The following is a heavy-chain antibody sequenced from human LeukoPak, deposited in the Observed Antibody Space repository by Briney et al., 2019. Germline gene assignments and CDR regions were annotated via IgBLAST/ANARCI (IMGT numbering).Heavy chain of an antibody. D-gene: IGHD3-16*01. V-gene: IGHV4-34*01. CDR2: INHSGST. CDR3: ARGWGRYFFDY. J-gene: IGHJ4*02. Sequence: PSETLSLACAVYGGSFSGYYWSWIRQPPGKGLEWIGEINHSGSTNYNPSLKSRVTSSVDTSKNQFSLKLSSVTAADTAVYYCARGWGRYFFDYWGQGTLVTVSS. CDR1: GGSFSGYY.